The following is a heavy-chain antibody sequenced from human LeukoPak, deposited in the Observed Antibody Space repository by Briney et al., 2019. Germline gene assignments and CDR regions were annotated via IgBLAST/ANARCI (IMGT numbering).Heavy chain of an antibody. CDR2: IYYSGST. D-gene: IGHD3-9*01. CDR1: GFTFSSYS. V-gene: IGHV4-59*01. J-gene: IGHJ3*02. CDR3: ARGILTGPIYAFDI. Sequence: PGGSLRLSCAASGFTFSSYSMNWVRQPPGKGLEWIGHIYYSGSTNYNPSLKSRVTISVDTSKNQFSLKLNSVTAADTAVYYCARGILTGPIYAFDIWGQGTMVTVSS.